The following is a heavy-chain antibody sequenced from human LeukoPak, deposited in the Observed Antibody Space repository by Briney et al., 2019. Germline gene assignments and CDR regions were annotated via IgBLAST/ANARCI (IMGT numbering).Heavy chain of an antibody. CDR3: ARVSDLPYTMVRGVPPIAPFDY. V-gene: IGHV4-34*01. D-gene: IGHD3-10*01. CDR1: GGSFSGYY. CDR2: INHSGST. Sequence: SETLSLTCAVYGGSFSGYYWSWPRQPPGKGLEWIGEINHSGSTNYNPSLKSRVTISVDTSKNQFSLKLSSVTAADTAVYYCARVSDLPYTMVRGVPPIAPFDYWGQGTLVTVSS. J-gene: IGHJ4*02.